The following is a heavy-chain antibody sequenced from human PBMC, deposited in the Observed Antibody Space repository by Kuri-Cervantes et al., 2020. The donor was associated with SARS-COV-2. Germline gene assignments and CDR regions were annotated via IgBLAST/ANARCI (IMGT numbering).Heavy chain of an antibody. CDR3: ARHTITGPFDY. V-gene: IGHV4-59*08. D-gene: IGHD1-20*01. J-gene: IGHJ4*02. CDR1: GGSISSYY. Sequence: ESLKISCAVSGGSISSYYWSWIRQPPGKGLEWIGYIYYSGSTNYNPSLKSRVTISVDTSKNQFSLKLSSVTAADTAVYYCARHTITGPFDYWGQGTLVTVSS. CDR2: IYYSGST.